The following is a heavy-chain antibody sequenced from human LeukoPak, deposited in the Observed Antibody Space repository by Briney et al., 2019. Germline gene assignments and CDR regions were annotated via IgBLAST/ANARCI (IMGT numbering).Heavy chain of an antibody. Sequence: ASETLSLTCAVSGASTSRSNWWSWVRQPPGKGLEWIGEVLHSGSTNYNPSLRSRVTISLDMPKNHLSLHINSVSAADTAVYYCAGGGYDYVWGSYRPVHFDYWGQGTLVTVSS. D-gene: IGHD3-16*02. J-gene: IGHJ4*02. V-gene: IGHV4-4*02. CDR3: AGGGYDYVWGSYRPVHFDY. CDR2: VLHSGST. CDR1: GASTSRSNW.